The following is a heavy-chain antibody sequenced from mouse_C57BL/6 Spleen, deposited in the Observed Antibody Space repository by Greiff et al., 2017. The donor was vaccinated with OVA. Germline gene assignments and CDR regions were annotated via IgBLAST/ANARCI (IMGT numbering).Heavy chain of an antibody. CDR3: ARNGYYLDY. V-gene: IGHV1-54*01. CDR1: GYAFTNYL. J-gene: IGHJ2*01. D-gene: IGHD2-2*01. Sequence: VQLQQSGAELVRPGPSVKVSCKASGYAFTNYLIEWVKQRPGQGLEWIGVLNPGSGGTNYNEQFKGKATLTADRASSTAYMQLSSLTSEDSAVYFCARNGYYLDYWGQGTTLTVSS. CDR2: LNPGSGGT.